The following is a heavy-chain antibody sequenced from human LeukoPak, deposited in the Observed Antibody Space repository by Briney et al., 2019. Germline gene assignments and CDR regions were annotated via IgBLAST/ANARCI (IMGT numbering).Heavy chain of an antibody. CDR1: GFTFSIYE. J-gene: IGHJ4*02. Sequence: GGSLRLSCAASGFTFSIYEMNWVRQAPGKGLEWVSYISTSGSPIYYADSVRGRFTISRDNAKNSLYLQMNSLRAEDTAVYYCARDGHYYDSSGYYPLDYWGQGTLVTVSS. D-gene: IGHD3-22*01. V-gene: IGHV3-48*03. CDR3: ARDGHYYDSSGYYPLDY. CDR2: ISTSGSPI.